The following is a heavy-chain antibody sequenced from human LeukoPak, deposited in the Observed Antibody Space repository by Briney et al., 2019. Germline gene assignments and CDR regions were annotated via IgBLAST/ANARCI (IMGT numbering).Heavy chain of an antibody. Sequence: SETLSLTCSVSGGSISSHYWSWIRQPPGKGLEWIGYIYYSGSTNYNPSLKSRVTISVDTSKNQFSLKLSSVTAADTAVYYCARDPGPPYNYYMDVWGKGTTVTVSS. J-gene: IGHJ6*03. D-gene: IGHD1-1*01. V-gene: IGHV4-59*11. CDR2: IYYSGST. CDR1: GGSISSHY. CDR3: ARDPGPPYNYYMDV.